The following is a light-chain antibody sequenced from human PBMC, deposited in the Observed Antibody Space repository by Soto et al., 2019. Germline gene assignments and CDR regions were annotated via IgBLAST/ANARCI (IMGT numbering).Light chain of an antibody. Sequence: EIVLTHSPGTLSLSPGERATLSCRASQSISSSYLAWYQQKPGQAPRLLMYGASSRATGIPDTFSGSGSGTDFTLTISRLEPEDFAVYYCQQYASSPRTFGQGTRVE. CDR2: GAS. V-gene: IGKV3-20*01. CDR3: QQYASSPRT. CDR1: QSISSSY. J-gene: IGKJ1*01.